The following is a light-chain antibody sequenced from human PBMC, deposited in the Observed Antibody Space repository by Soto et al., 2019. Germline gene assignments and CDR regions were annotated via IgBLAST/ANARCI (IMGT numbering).Light chain of an antibody. V-gene: IGKV3-15*01. CDR2: GAS. Sequence: EIVMTQSPATLSVSPGERATLSCRASQSVSSNLAWYQQKPGQAPRLLIYGASTRATGIPARFSGSGSGTEFTLNISSMQSEDVAVYYCQQYNNCPPLTFGGGTKVEIK. CDR3: QQYNNCPPLT. CDR1: QSVSSN. J-gene: IGKJ4*01.